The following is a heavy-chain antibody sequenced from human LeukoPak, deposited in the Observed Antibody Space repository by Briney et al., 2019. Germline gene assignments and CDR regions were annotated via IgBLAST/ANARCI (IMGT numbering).Heavy chain of an antibody. V-gene: IGHV3-9*01. Sequence: GRSLRLSCAASGFTFDDYAMHWVRQAPGKGLEWVSGINWNSVRIVYGDSVKGRFTISRDNTNNSLYLQMNSLRAEDTALYYCAKDMGDFWTGYPMDVWGKGTTVTVSS. CDR3: AKDMGDFWTGYPMDV. D-gene: IGHD3/OR15-3a*01. J-gene: IGHJ6*03. CDR2: INWNSVRI. CDR1: GFTFDDYA.